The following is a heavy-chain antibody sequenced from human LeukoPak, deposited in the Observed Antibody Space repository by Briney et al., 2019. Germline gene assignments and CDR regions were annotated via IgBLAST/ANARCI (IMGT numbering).Heavy chain of an antibody. Sequence: GGSLRLSCAASGFTFSSYGMHWVRQAPGKGLEWVAVIWYDGSNKYYADSVKGRFTISRDNSKNTLYLQMNSLRAEDTAVYYCARDQSSSSMTFDYWGQGTLVTVSS. CDR1: GFTFSSYG. D-gene: IGHD6-6*01. CDR2: IWYDGSNK. CDR3: ARDQSSSSMTFDY. J-gene: IGHJ4*02. V-gene: IGHV3-33*01.